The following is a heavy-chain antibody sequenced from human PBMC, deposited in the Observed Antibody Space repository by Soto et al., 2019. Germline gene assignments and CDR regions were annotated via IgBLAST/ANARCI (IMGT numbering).Heavy chain of an antibody. Sequence: GGSLRLSCAASGFTFSIYSMNWVRHAPGKGLERVSSISSSSSYIYYADSVKGRFTISRDNAKNSLYLQTNSLRAEDTAVYYCARAPSNYDFWSVHHYPGAFDIWGQGTMVTVSS. CDR1: GFTFSIYS. V-gene: IGHV3-21*01. J-gene: IGHJ3*02. CDR3: ARAPSNYDFWSVHHYPGAFDI. D-gene: IGHD3-3*01. CDR2: ISSSSSYI.